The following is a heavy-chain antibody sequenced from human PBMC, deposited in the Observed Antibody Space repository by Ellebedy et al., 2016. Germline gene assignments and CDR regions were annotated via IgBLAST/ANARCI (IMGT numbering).Heavy chain of an antibody. V-gene: IGHV3-9*01. Sequence: GGSLRLSXAASGFTFDDYAMHWVRQAPGKGLEWVSGISWNSGSIGYADSVKGRFTISRDNAKNSLYLQMNSLRAEDTAVYYCARDKRGGFDPWGQGTLVTVSS. J-gene: IGHJ5*02. CDR3: ARDKRGGFDP. D-gene: IGHD3-10*01. CDR2: ISWNSGSI. CDR1: GFTFDDYA.